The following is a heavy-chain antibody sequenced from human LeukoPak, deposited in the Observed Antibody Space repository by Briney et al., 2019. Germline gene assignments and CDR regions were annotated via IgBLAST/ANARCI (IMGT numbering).Heavy chain of an antibody. CDR3: AREGRVSGYHFDC. J-gene: IGHJ1*01. V-gene: IGHV3-74*03. D-gene: IGHD5-12*01. CDR2: INSDGSST. Sequence: PGASLRLSCAASGFTFSSYWMHWVRQAPGKGLVWVSRINSDGSSTTYADSVKGRFTMSRDNAKDTLYLQLNSLRSEDTAVYYCAREGRVSGYHFDCGGQGPLVTVSS. CDR1: GFTFSSYW.